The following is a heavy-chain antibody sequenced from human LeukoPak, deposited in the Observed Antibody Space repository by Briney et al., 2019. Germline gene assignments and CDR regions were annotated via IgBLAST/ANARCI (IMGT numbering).Heavy chain of an antibody. CDR3: ARDPYCTGGGCYHRFDS. D-gene: IGHD2-8*02. CDR1: GGSIISSSW. Sequence: PSETLSLTCAVSGGSIISSSWWNWVRQPPGKGLEWIGEIYHSGNNNYNPSLKSRVTISVDKSKNQFSLRLTSVTAADTAVYFCARDPYCTGGGCYHRFDSWGQGTLVTVSS. CDR2: IYHSGNN. J-gene: IGHJ4*02. V-gene: IGHV4-4*02.